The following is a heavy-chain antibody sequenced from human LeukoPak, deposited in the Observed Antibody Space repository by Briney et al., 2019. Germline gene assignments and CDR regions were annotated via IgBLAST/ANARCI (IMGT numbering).Heavy chain of an antibody. Sequence: SETLSLTCTVSGGSISSYYWSWIRQPPGKGLEWIGYIYYSGSTNYNPSLKSRVTISVDTSKNQFSLKLSSVTAADTAVYYCASSIQLPYCGGDCYPISYWGQGTLVTVSP. J-gene: IGHJ4*02. CDR1: GGSISSYY. V-gene: IGHV4-59*01. D-gene: IGHD2-21*02. CDR2: IYYSGST. CDR3: ASSIQLPYCGGDCYPISY.